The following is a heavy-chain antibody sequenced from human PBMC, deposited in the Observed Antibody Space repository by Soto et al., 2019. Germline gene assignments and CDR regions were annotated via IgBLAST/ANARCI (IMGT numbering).Heavy chain of an antibody. Sequence: EVQLVESGGGLVQPGGSLRLSCAASGFTFSSYDMHWVRQATGKGLAWVSAIGTAGDTYYPGSVKGRFTISRENAKNPLYLQMTSMRAGDTAVYYCARGGITSYYMDVWGKGTTVTVSS. J-gene: IGHJ6*03. V-gene: IGHV3-13*01. CDR3: ARGGITSYYMDV. CDR1: GFTFSSYD. D-gene: IGHD2-2*01. CDR2: IGTAGDT.